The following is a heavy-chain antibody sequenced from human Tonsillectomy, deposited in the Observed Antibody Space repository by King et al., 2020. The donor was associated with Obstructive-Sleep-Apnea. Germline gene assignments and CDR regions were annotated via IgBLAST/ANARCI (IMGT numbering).Heavy chain of an antibody. J-gene: IGHJ5*02. CDR2: ISSSSSYT. V-gene: IGHV3-11*06. D-gene: IGHD1-26*01. Sequence: VQLVESGGGLVKPGGSLRLSCAASGFTFSDYYMSWIRPAPGKGLGWVSYISSSSSYTNYADSLKGRFTISRDNAKNSLYLQMNSLRAEDTAVYYCAREGNGATGWFDPWGQGTLVTVSS. CDR3: AREGNGATGWFDP. CDR1: GFTFSDYY.